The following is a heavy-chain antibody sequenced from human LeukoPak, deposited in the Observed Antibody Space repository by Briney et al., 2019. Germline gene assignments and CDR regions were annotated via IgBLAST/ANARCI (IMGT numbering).Heavy chain of an antibody. V-gene: IGHV3-30*02. CDR3: AKDRKWELFFDY. Sequence: PGGSLRLSCAASGFTFSSYGMHWVRQAPGKGLEWVAFIRYDGSSKYYADSVKGRFTISRDNSKNTLYLQMNSLRAEDTAVYYCAKDRKWELFFDYWGQGTLVTVSS. J-gene: IGHJ4*02. CDR2: IRYDGSSK. D-gene: IGHD1-26*01. CDR1: GFTFSSYG.